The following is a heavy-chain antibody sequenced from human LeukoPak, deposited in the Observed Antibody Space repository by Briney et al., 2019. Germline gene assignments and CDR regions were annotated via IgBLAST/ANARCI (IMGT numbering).Heavy chain of an antibody. J-gene: IGHJ4*02. D-gene: IGHD2-2*01. V-gene: IGHV3-21*01. CDR1: GFTFSSYN. CDR3: ARVGYCSSTSCYPYYFDY. Sequence: GGSLRLSCAASGFTFSSYNMNWVRQAPGKGLEWVSSISSSSSYIYYADSVKGRFTISRDNAKNSLYLQMNSLRAEDTAVYYCARVGYCSSTSCYPYYFDYWGQGTLVTVSS. CDR2: ISSSSSYI.